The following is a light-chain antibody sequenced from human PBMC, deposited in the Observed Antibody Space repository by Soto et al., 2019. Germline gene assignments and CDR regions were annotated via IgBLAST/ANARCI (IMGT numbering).Light chain of an antibody. J-gene: IGKJ1*01. V-gene: IGKV1-6*02. CDR3: LQDYNYPRT. CDR1: QSISTY. CDR2: AAS. Sequence: IQMTQSPSSLSASIGDRVTITCRASQSISTYLSWYLVKPGEAPKLLIYAASSLQSGVPSRFSGSGSGTDFTLTISSLQPEDFATYYCLQDYNYPRTFGQGTKVDIK.